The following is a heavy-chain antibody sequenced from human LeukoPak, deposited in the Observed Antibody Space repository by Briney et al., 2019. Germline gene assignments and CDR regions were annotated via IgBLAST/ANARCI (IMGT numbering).Heavy chain of an antibody. CDR2: IRNYGGST. J-gene: IGHJ4*02. Sequence: GGSLRLSCAASGFTFSSYDMSWVRQAPGKGLEWVSGIRNYGGSTYYADSVKGRFTISRDNSKNTLYLQMNSPRAEDTAVYYCAKVSGIAAAGTLGYWGQGTLVTVSS. CDR1: GFTFSSYD. V-gene: IGHV3-23*01. CDR3: AKVSGIAAAGTLGY. D-gene: IGHD6-13*01.